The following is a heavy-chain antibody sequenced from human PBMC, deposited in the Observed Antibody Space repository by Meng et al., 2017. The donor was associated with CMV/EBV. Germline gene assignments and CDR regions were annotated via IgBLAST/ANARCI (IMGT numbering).Heavy chain of an antibody. CDR1: GFTFSDYY. D-gene: IGHD3-3*01. Sequence: GESLKISCAASGFTFSDYYMSWIRQAPGEGLEWVSYISSSGSTIYYADSVKGRFTISRDNAKNSLYLQMNSLRAEDTAVYYCARDRSGYDFWSGYYGYFDYWGQGTLVTVSS. V-gene: IGHV3-11*04. CDR3: ARDRSGYDFWSGYYGYFDY. J-gene: IGHJ4*02. CDR2: ISSSGSTI.